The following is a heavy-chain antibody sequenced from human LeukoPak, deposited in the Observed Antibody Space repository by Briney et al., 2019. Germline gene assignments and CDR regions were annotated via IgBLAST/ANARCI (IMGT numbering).Heavy chain of an antibody. J-gene: IGHJ6*03. CDR1: GYTFTSYF. CDR3: ARTAREDYMDV. V-gene: IGHV1-18*01. Sequence: GASVKVSCKASGYTFTSYFISWVRQAPGQGLEWMGWISDYNGNTSYAQKFQGRVTMTRDMSTSTVYMELSSLRSEDTAVYYCARTAREDYMDVWGKGTTVTVSS. CDR2: ISDYNGNT. D-gene: IGHD6-6*01.